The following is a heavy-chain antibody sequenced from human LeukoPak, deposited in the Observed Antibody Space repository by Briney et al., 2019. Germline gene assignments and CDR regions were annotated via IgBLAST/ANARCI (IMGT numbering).Heavy chain of an antibody. CDR3: ARGRGFFVVVVAATYGWFDP. CDR1: GGSFSGYY. V-gene: IGHV4-34*01. J-gene: IGHJ5*02. D-gene: IGHD2-15*01. Sequence: PSETLSHTCAVYGGSFSGYYWSWIRQPPGKGLEWIGEINHSGSTNYNPSLKSRVTISVDTSKNQFSLKLSSVTAADTAVYYCARGRGFFVVVVAATYGWFDPWGQGTLVTVSS. CDR2: INHSGST.